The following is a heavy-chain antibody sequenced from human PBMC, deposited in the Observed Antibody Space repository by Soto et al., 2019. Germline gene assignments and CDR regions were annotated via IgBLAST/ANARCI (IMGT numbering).Heavy chain of an antibody. J-gene: IGHJ4*02. Sequence: PSETLSLTCTVSGCSISSCGYYWSWIRQHPGKGLEWIGYIYYSGSTYYNPSLKSRVTISVDTSKNQFSLKLSSVTAADTAVYYCARDYYDSSGYYLDYWGQGTLVTVSS. CDR3: ARDYYDSSGYYLDY. CDR1: GCSISSCGYY. V-gene: IGHV4-31*03. D-gene: IGHD3-22*01. CDR2: IYYSGST.